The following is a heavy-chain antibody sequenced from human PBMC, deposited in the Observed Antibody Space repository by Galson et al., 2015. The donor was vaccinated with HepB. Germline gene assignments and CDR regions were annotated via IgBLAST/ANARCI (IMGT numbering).Heavy chain of an antibody. V-gene: IGHV3-21*01. Sequence: SLRLSCAASGFTFSTYSMHWVRQAPGKGLEWVSSISSSSSYIYYADSVKGRFTISRDNAKNSLCLQMNSLRAEDTAVYYCARDTVVVVVAALVFDIWGQGTMVTVSS. CDR1: GFTFSTYS. D-gene: IGHD2-15*01. CDR2: ISSSSSYI. CDR3: ARDTVVVVVAALVFDI. J-gene: IGHJ3*02.